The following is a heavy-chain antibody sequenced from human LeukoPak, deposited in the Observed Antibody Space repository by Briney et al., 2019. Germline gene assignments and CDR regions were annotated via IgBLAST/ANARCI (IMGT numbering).Heavy chain of an antibody. D-gene: IGHD4-17*01. CDR2: INPNSGGT. CDR3: ARPFYGDYDFDY. J-gene: IGHJ4*02. V-gene: IGHV1-2*02. CDR1: GYTFTGYY. Sequence: VASVKVSCTASGYTFTGYYMHWVRQAPGQGLEWMGWINPNSGGTNFAQKFQGRVTMTRDTSISTAYMELSRLRSDDTAVYYCARPFYGDYDFDYWGQGTLVTVSS.